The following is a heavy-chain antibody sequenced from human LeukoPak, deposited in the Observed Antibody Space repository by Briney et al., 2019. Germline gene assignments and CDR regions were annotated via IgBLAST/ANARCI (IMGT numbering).Heavy chain of an antibody. CDR2: INPDGRGT. J-gene: IGHJ4*02. CDR3: ARSLAAPLYYFDY. Sequence: ASVTVSCKASGYTFTGYYIHWVRQAPGQGLEWMGWINPDGRGTNYAQKFQGRVTMTRDTSISTAHMELNRLRSDDTAVFYCARSLAAPLYYFDYWGQGTLVTVSS. CDR1: GYTFTGYY. D-gene: IGHD6-13*01. V-gene: IGHV1-2*02.